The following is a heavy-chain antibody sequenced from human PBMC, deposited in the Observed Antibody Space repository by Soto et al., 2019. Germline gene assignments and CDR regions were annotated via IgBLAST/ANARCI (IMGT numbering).Heavy chain of an antibody. V-gene: IGHV1-8*01. Sequence: ASVKVSCKASGYTFTSYDINWVRQATGQGLEWMGWMNPNSGNTGYAQKFQGRVTMTRSTSISTAYMELSSLRSEDTAVYYFAMSGIAVAGTGGFDYGVQGTLVTVSS. CDR1: GYTFTSYD. CDR3: AMSGIAVAGTGGFDY. D-gene: IGHD6-19*01. CDR2: MNPNSGNT. J-gene: IGHJ4*02.